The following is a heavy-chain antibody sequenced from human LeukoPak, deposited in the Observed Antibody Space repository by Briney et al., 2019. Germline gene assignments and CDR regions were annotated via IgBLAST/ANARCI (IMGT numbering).Heavy chain of an antibody. J-gene: IGHJ6*02. CDR3: ARHALSPRYYYGMDV. D-gene: IGHD2/OR15-2a*01. Sequence: SQTLSLTCTVSGGSISSGGYYWSWIRQHPGKGLEWIGYIYYSGSTYYNPSLKSRVTISVDTSKNQFSLKLSSVTAADTAVYYCARHALSPRYYYGMDVWGQGTTVTVSS. CDR2: IYYSGST. CDR1: GGSISSGGYY. V-gene: IGHV4-31*03.